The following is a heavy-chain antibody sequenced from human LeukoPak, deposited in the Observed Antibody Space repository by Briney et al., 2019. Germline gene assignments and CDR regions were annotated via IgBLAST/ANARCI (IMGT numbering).Heavy chain of an antibody. V-gene: IGHV3-11*01. CDR2: ISGSGSTL. CDR3: ARAVAGPSGRFDY. D-gene: IGHD6-19*01. Sequence: GGSLRLSCAASGFTFSDYYMIWIRQAPGKGLEWVSYISGSGSTLYYADSVKGRFTISRDNTKNSLYLQMNSLRAEDTAVYYCARAVAGPSGRFDYWGQGTLVTVSS. CDR1: GFTFSDYY. J-gene: IGHJ4*02.